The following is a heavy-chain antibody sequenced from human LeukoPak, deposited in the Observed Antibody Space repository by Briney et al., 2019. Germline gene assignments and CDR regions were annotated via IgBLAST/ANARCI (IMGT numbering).Heavy chain of an antibody. V-gene: IGHV4-59*12. D-gene: IGHD1-26*01. CDR2: IYYSGST. CDR1: GGSISSYY. J-gene: IGHJ4*02. Sequence: SETLSLTCTVSGGSISSYYWSWIRQPPGKGLEWIGSIYYSGSTYYNPSLKSRVTISVDTSKNQFSLKLSSVTAADTAVYYCARDADSGSYFDYWGQGTLVTVSS. CDR3: ARDADSGSYFDY.